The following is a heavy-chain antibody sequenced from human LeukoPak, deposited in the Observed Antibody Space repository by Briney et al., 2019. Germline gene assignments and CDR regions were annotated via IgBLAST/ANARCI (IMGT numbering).Heavy chain of an antibody. J-gene: IGHJ4*02. CDR3: ATVVGSSWAFDY. V-gene: IGHV1-24*01. CDR2: FDPEDGET. D-gene: IGHD6-13*01. CDR1: GYTLTELS. Sequence: ASVKVSCKVSGYTLTELSMHWVRQAPGKGLEWMGGFDPEDGETIYEQKFQGRVTMTEDTSTDTAYMELSSLRSEDTAVYYCATVVGSSWAFDYWGQGTLVTVSS.